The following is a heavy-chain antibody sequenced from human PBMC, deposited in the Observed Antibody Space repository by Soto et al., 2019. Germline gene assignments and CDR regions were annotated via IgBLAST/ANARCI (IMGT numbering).Heavy chain of an antibody. J-gene: IGHJ4*02. CDR2: ISYDGSNK. CDR3: ARDFRPGVAAAGPFDY. CDR1: GFTFSSYA. D-gene: IGHD6-13*01. Sequence: LRLSCAASGFTFSSYAMHWVRQAPGKGLEWVAVISYDGSNKYYADSVKGRFTISRDNSKNTLYLQMNSLRAEDTAVYYCARDFRPGVAAAGPFDYWGQGTLVTVSS. V-gene: IGHV3-30-3*01.